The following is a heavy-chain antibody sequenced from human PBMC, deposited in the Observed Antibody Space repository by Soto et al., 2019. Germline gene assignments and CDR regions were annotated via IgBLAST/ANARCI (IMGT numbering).Heavy chain of an antibody. Sequence: KPSETLSLTCTVSGGSISSYYWSWIRQPPGKGLEWIGYIYYSGSTNYNPSLKSRVTISVDTSKNQFSLKLSSVTAADTAVYYCAGYGSGSSNWFDPWGQGTLVTVSS. CDR1: GGSISSYY. D-gene: IGHD3-10*01. CDR3: AGYGSGSSNWFDP. V-gene: IGHV4-59*01. J-gene: IGHJ5*02. CDR2: IYYSGST.